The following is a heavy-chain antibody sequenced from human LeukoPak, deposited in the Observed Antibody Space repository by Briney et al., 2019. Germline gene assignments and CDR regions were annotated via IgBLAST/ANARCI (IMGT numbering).Heavy chain of an antibody. V-gene: IGHV3-23*01. Sequence: GGSLRLSYAASGFTFSSYAMSWVRQAPGKGLEWVSAIGGSGGSTYYADSVKGRFSISRDNSKNTVSLQMNSLRVEDTAVYYCAKDALSAVTTFYYWGQGTLVTVSS. D-gene: IGHD4-17*01. CDR3: AKDALSAVTTFYY. CDR1: GFTFSSYA. J-gene: IGHJ4*02. CDR2: IGGSGGST.